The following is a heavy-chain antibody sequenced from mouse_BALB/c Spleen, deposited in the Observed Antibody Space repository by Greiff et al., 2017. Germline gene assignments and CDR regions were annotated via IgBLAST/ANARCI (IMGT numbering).Heavy chain of an antibody. D-gene: IGHD2-3*01. CDR1: GYPFTNYL. CDR2: INPGSGGT. Sequence: VQLQQSGAELVRPGTSVKVSCKASGYPFTNYLIEWVKQRPGQGLEWIGVINPGSGGTNYNEKFKGKATLTADKSSSTAYMQLSSLTSDDSAVYFCARLGYDGPPYAMDYWGQGTSVTVSS. V-gene: IGHV1-54*01. CDR3: ARLGYDGPPYAMDY. J-gene: IGHJ4*01.